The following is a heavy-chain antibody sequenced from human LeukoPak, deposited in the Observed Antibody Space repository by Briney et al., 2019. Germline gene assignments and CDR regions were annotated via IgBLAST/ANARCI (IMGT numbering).Heavy chain of an antibody. CDR1: GYTFTIYD. CDR2: MNPNSGNT. Sequence: GASVNVSCKASGYTFTIYDINWVRQATGQGLEWMGWMNPNSGNTGYAQKFQGRVTMTRDTSISTAYMELSSLRSEDTAVYYCARSMVGSYWGPNYYYGMDVWGQGTTVTVSS. CDR3: ARSMVGSYWGPNYYYGMDV. D-gene: IGHD2-8*02. J-gene: IGHJ6*02. V-gene: IGHV1-8*01.